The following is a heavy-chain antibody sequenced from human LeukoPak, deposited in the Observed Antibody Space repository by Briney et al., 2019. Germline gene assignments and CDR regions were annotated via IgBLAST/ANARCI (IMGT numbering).Heavy chain of an antibody. CDR2: IIPILGIA. V-gene: IGHV1-69*04. J-gene: IGHJ4*02. Sequence: ASVKVSCKASGGTFSGYAISWVRQAPGQGLEWMGRIIPILGIANYAQKFQGRVTITADKSTSTAYMELSKLRSDDTAVYYCAKLHCSSTSCYTGRVRYFDYWGQGSLVTVSS. CDR3: AKLHCSSTSCYTGRVRYFDY. CDR1: GGTFSGYA. D-gene: IGHD2-2*02.